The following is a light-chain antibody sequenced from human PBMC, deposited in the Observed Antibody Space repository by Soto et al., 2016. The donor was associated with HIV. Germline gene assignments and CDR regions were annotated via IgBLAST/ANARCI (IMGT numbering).Light chain of an antibody. CDR1: KLGDKY. V-gene: IGLV3-1*01. Sequence: SYELTQPPSVSVSPGRTASITCSGDKLGDKYACWYQQKPGQSPVLVIYQDNKRPSGIPERFSGSNSGNTATLTIRGTQAMDEADYYCQAWDSSTVVFGGGTKLTAL. J-gene: IGLJ2*01. CDR3: QAWDSSTVV. CDR2: QDN.